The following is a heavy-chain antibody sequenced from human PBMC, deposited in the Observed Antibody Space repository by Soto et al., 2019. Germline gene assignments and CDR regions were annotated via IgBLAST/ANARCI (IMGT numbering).Heavy chain of an antibody. J-gene: IGHJ4*02. CDR3: ATDGGSAGFDY. CDR2: INPSGGYT. V-gene: IGHV1-46*01. D-gene: IGHD3-16*01. Sequence: ASVKVSCKASGYTFTSYYMHWVRQAPGQGLEWMGIINPSGGYTSYAQKFQGTVTMTSGTSTSTVYMELSSLRSEDTAVYYCATDGGSAGFDYWGQGTLVTVSS. CDR1: GYTFTSYY.